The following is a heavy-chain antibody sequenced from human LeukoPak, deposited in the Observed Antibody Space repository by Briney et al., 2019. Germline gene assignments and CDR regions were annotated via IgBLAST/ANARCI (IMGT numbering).Heavy chain of an antibody. J-gene: IGHJ4*02. D-gene: IGHD5-18*01. CDR3: ARHLSGVTGYTYGRGIDY. CDR1: GFTFSSHW. V-gene: IGHV3-7*01. CDR2: IKKDGSEK. Sequence: GGSLRLSCAASGFTFSSHWMSWVRQAPGKGLEWVANIKKDGSEKYYVDSVKGRFTISRDNAKTSLYLHMNSLRAEDTAVYYCARHLSGVTGYTYGRGIDYWGQGTLVTVSS.